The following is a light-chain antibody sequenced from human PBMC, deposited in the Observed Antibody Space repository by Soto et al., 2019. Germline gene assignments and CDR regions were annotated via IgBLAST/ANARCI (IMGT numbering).Light chain of an antibody. CDR2: DAS. CDR1: QSISSY. J-gene: IGKJ1*01. CDR3: QHYVTSLTT. V-gene: IGKV3-11*01. Sequence: EIVLTQSPATLSLSPGERATLSCRASQSISSYLAWYQQKPGQAPRLLIYDASNRATGIPARFSGSGSGTDFTPTITRLEPEDFAVYYCQHYVTSLTTFGQGTKVDI.